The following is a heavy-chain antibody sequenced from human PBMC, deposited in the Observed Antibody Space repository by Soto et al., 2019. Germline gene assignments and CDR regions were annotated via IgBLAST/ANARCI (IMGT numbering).Heavy chain of an antibody. J-gene: IGHJ4*02. CDR3: AKSPLGYCSGCSCYPPHYFDY. V-gene: IGHV3-23*01. CDR2: VGGSGDST. D-gene: IGHD2-15*01. CDR1: GFTFSNYA. Sequence: EVHLLDSGGGLVQPGGSLRLSCAASGFTFSNYAMSWVRQAPGKGLEWVSGVGGSGDSTYYADSVKGRFTISRDNSKDPLYLQMNSLRAEDKAVYYCAKSPLGYCSGCSCYPPHYFDYWCQGTLVTVSS.